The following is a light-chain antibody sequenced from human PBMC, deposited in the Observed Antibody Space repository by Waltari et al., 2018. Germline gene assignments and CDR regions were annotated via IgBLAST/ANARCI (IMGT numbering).Light chain of an antibody. Sequence: SYELTQPPSASVSPGQTARITCSGHELPRKYAYWFQQKLGPAPRLVIYEDTKRPSGIPARFSGSSSGTVATLTITGAQVDDEADYYCYSSDTTGLRVFGGGTTVVVL. V-gene: IGLV3-10*01. CDR1: ELPRKY. CDR2: EDT. CDR3: YSSDTTGLRV. J-gene: IGLJ1*01.